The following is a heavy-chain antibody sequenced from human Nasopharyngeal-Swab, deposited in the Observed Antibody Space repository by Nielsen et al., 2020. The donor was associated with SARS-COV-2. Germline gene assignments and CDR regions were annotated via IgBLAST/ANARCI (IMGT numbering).Heavy chain of an antibody. V-gene: IGHV3-30*18. D-gene: IGHD3-10*01. CDR3: AKDSGTWFGELLSGCMDV. J-gene: IGHJ6*02. Sequence: GGSLRLSCAASGFTFSSYGMHWVRQAPGKGLEWVAVISYDGSNKYYADSVKGRFTISRDNSKNTLYLQMNSLRAEDTAVYYCAKDSGTWFGELLSGCMDVWGQGTTATVSS. CDR2: ISYDGSNK. CDR1: GFTFSSYG.